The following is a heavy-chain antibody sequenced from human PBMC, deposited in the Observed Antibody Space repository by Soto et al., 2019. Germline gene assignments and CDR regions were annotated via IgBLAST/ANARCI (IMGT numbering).Heavy chain of an antibody. CDR2: IHYSGTT. CDR1: GDSVSNENYY. J-gene: IGHJ4*02. D-gene: IGHD3-16*01. V-gene: IGHV4-61*01. CDR3: ARSQRGRTAFTFDY. Sequence: QVQLQESGPGLVAPSETLSLTCTVSGDSVSNENYYWGWIRQPPGKGLEWIGYIHYSGTTNYNSPLKSRVMLSVDMSKNQFSLSLASLTAADTAVYFWARSQRGRTAFTFDYWGQGALVTVSS.